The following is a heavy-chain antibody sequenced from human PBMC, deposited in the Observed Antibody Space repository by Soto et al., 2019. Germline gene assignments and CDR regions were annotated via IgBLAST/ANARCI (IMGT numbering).Heavy chain of an antibody. D-gene: IGHD6-19*01. Sequence: TSETLSLPCTASGGSISSYSWSWIRQPPGKGLEWIAYIYYSGSTNYNPSLKSRVTISVDTSKKQFTQKQSSVTAAEGAVYYCAGGWHYYFDYWGQGTLVTVSS. CDR2: IYYSGST. CDR3: AGGWHYYFDY. V-gene: IGHV4-59*01. CDR1: GGSISSYS. J-gene: IGHJ4*01.